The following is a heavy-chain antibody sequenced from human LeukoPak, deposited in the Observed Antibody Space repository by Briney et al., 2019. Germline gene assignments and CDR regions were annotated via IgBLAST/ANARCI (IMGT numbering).Heavy chain of an antibody. CDR3: VWVRGYNYALAP. CDR2: IKSKGDGGTT. J-gene: IGHJ5*02. CDR1: GFTFTNAW. Sequence: PGGSLRLSCAAAGFTFTNAWMSWVRQAAGKGLEWVGRIKSKGDGGTTEYAAPVKGRFTISRDDSKNMVFLQMNSLKTEDTAVSYCVWVRGYNYALAPWSQGTLVTVSS. D-gene: IGHD5-18*01. V-gene: IGHV3-15*01.